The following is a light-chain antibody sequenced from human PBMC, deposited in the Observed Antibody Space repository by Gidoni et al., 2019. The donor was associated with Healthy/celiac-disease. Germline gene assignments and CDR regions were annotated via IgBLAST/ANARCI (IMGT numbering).Light chain of an antibody. CDR1: SSNIGSNT. Sequence: QSVLTQPPSASGTPGQRVTISCSGSSSNIGSNTVNWYQQLQGTAPKLLIYSNNQRPSGVPDRCSGSKSGTSATLAISGLQSEDEADYYCAACDDSLNGHYVFGTGTKVTVL. J-gene: IGLJ1*01. V-gene: IGLV1-44*01. CDR3: AACDDSLNGHYV. CDR2: SNN.